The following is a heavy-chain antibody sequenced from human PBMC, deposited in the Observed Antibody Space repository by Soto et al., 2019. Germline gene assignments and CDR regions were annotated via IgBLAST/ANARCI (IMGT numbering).Heavy chain of an antibody. D-gene: IGHD3-22*01. CDR3: AKDFHYYDSSGYYYFDN. Sequence: VGSLRLSCAASGFTFINFWMSWVRQAPGRGLEWVANIKQDGSEKYYVDSVRGRFTISRDNAKNSLYLQMNSLRAEDTAVYYCAKDFHYYDSSGYYYFDNWGQGTLVTVSS. CDR1: GFTFINFW. J-gene: IGHJ4*02. V-gene: IGHV3-7*01. CDR2: IKQDGSEK.